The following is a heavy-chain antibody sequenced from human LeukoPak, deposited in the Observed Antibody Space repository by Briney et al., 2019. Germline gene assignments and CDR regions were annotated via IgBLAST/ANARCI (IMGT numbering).Heavy chain of an antibody. D-gene: IGHD1-1*01. J-gene: IGHJ4*02. CDR2: IYDSGTT. Sequence: SETLSLTCTVSGGSISSYYWSWIRQPAGKGLEWIGRIYDSGTTNYNPSLKSRVTMSVDTSDNHFSPKLTSVTAADTAVYYCARGYNGYFYYWGQGTLVTVSS. CDR1: GGSISSYY. V-gene: IGHV4-4*07. CDR3: ARGYNGYFYY.